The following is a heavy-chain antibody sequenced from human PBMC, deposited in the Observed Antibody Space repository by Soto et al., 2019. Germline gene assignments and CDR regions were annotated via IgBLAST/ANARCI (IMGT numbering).Heavy chain of an antibody. V-gene: IGHV1-18*01. J-gene: IGHJ4*02. CDR1: GYTFTSYD. CDR2: ISAYNGNT. CDR3: AKDLGRTGSYVIY. D-gene: IGHD3-10*01. Sequence: ASVEVSCKASGYTFTSYDISWVRQAPGQGLEWMGWISAYNGNTNYAQKLQGRVTITADESTSTAYMELNSLRAEDTAVYYCAKDLGRTGSYVIYWGQGTLVPVSS.